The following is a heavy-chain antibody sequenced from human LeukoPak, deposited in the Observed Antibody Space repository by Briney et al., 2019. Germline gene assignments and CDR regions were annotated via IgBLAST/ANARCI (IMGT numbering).Heavy chain of an antibody. CDR3: AKGPRAAPCGYFDY. V-gene: IGHV3-23*01. J-gene: IGHJ4*02. CDR2: ISGSGGST. CDR1: GLTFSSYA. D-gene: IGHD6-6*01. Sequence: PGGSLRLSCAASGLTFSSYAMSWVRQAPGKGLEWDSAISGSGGSTYSEDSVKGRFTISRDNSKNTLFLQMNSLRAEDTAVYYCAKGPRAAPCGYFDYWGQGTLVTVSS.